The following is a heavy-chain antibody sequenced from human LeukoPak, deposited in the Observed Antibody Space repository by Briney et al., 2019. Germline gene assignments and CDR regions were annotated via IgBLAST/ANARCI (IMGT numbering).Heavy chain of an antibody. D-gene: IGHD5-12*01. CDR2: ISPNSGGT. Sequence: ASVNVSCKASGYTFTGYYMHWVRQAPGQGLEWMGWISPNSGGTNYAQKFQGRVTMTRDTSISTAYMELSSLRSDDTAVYYCARDRAVATIGGVDYWGQGTLVTVSS. J-gene: IGHJ4*02. CDR1: GYTFTGYY. CDR3: ARDRAVATIGGVDY. V-gene: IGHV1-2*02.